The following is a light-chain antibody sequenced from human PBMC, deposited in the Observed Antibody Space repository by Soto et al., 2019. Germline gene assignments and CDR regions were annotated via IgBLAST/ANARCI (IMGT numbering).Light chain of an antibody. Sequence: QSVLTQPPSASGSPGQSVTISCTGTSSDVGGYNYVSWYLQYPGKAPKLMIYEVTKRPSGVPDRFSGAKSGNTASLTVSGLQAAIEADYYCSSYAGGKYVFGTGTKVTVL. CDR2: EVT. CDR1: SSDVGGYNY. CDR3: SSYAGGKYV. J-gene: IGLJ1*01. V-gene: IGLV2-8*01.